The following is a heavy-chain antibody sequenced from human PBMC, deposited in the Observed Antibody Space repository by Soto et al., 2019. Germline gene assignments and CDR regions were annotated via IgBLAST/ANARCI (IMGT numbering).Heavy chain of an antibody. CDR3: ARSVRGHDAFDI. CDR2: INPDNDGT. Sequence: QVQLVQSGAEVKKPGASLKVSCKTSGYTFIDYYMNWVRQAPGQGLEWMGWINPDNDGTNYAQKFQGRSSMTGDTSITTAYLELSGLIYDDTAIYYCARSVRGHDAFDIWGQGTMVTVSS. CDR1: GYTFIDYY. V-gene: IGHV1-2*02. J-gene: IGHJ3*02. D-gene: IGHD3-10*02.